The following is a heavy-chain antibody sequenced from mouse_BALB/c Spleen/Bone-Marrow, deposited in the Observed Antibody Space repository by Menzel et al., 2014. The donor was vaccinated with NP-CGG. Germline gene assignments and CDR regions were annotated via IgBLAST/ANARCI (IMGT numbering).Heavy chain of an antibody. J-gene: IGHJ2*01. V-gene: IGHV1-67*01. Sequence: QVQLKESGPELVRPGVSVKISCKGSGYTFTDYAVHWVKQSHAKSLEWIGLIRPYSDYTHYNQKFKGKATMTVDKSSSTPYIKLHSFTSGDSALFFCAKNLHCSRFFLFWGQGTTHT. D-gene: IGHD1-1*01. CDR1: GYTFTDYA. CDR2: IRPYSDYT. CDR3: AKNLHCSRFFLF.